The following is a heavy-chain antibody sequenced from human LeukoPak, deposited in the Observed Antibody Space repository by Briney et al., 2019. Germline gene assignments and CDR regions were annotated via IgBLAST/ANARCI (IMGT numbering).Heavy chain of an antibody. CDR2: INPNSGGT. D-gene: IGHD3-10*01. V-gene: IGHV1-2*02. Sequence: ASVKVSCKASGYTFTGYYMHWVRQAPGQGLEWMGWINPNSGGTNYAQKFQGRVTMTRDTSISTAYMELSRLRSDDTAVYYCARAEWFGEVPTYWGQGTLVAVSS. CDR1: GYTFTGYY. J-gene: IGHJ4*02. CDR3: ARAEWFGEVPTY.